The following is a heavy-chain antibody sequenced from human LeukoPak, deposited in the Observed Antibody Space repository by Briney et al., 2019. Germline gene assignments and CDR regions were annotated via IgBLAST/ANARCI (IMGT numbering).Heavy chain of an antibody. Sequence: PSETLSLTCTVSGGSVSSGSYYWSWIRQPPGKELEWIGNFYYSDNSANTNYNASLNSRVTISVDTSKNQFSLRLDSVTGADTAIYFCTYTERWLAFDFWGQGALVTVSS. D-gene: IGHD5-24*01. CDR2: FYYSDNSANT. J-gene: IGHJ4*02. CDR3: TYTERWLAFDF. V-gene: IGHV4-61*01. CDR1: GGSVSSGSYY.